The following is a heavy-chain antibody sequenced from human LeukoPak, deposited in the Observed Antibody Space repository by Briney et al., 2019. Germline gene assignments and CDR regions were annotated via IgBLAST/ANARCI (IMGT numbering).Heavy chain of an antibody. J-gene: IGHJ3*02. CDR1: GFTFSSYS. D-gene: IGHD2-15*01. Sequence: PGGSLRLSCAASGFTFSSYSMHWVRQAPGKGLEWVAVISYDGSNKYYADSVKGRFTISRDNSKNTLYLQMNSLRAEDTAVYYCTRELLDAFDIWGQGTMVTVSS. V-gene: IGHV3-30*03. CDR3: TRELLDAFDI. CDR2: ISYDGSNK.